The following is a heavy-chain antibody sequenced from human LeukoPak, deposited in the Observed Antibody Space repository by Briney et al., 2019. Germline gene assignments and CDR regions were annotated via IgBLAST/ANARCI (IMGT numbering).Heavy chain of an antibody. CDR3: ARAAGVPAARYAFDI. D-gene: IGHD2-2*01. J-gene: IGHJ3*02. V-gene: IGHV1-2*04. Sequence: ASVKVSCKASGYTFTGYYMHWVRQAPGQGLEWMGWINPNSGGTNYARKFQGWVTMTRDTSISTAYMELSRLRSDDTAVYYCARAAGVPAARYAFDIWGQGTMVTVSS. CDR1: GYTFTGYY. CDR2: INPNSGGT.